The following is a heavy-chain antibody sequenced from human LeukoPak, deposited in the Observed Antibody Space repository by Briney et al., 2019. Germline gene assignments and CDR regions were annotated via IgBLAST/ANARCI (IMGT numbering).Heavy chain of an antibody. J-gene: IGHJ4*02. CDR1: GFTFSSYG. CDR3: AKGFRGAVAGTAYFDY. V-gene: IGHV3-30*18. D-gene: IGHD6-19*01. Sequence: PGGSLRLYCAVSGFTFSSYGMHCVRQAPGKGLEWVAVISYAGSNKNYADSLKGRFTISRDNSKNTLYLQMNSLRAEDTAVYYCAKGFRGAVAGTAYFDYWGQGTLVTVSS. CDR2: ISYAGSNK.